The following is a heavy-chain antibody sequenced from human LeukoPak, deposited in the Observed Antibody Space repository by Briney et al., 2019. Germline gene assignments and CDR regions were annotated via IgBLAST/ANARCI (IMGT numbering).Heavy chain of an antibody. J-gene: IGHJ4*02. CDR1: GFTFSSYW. V-gene: IGHV3-7*05. CDR2: IQQDGSEK. CDR3: VRDGSGWDY. D-gene: IGHD3-10*01. Sequence: GGSLRLSCAASGFTFSSYWMSWVRQAPGKGLEWVANIQQDGSEKYYVDSVKGRFTISRDNAKNLLYLQMNSLRGEDTAMYYCVRDGSGWDYWGQGILVTVSS.